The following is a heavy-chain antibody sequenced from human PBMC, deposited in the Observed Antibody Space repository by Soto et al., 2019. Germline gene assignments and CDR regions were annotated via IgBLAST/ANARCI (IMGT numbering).Heavy chain of an antibody. CDR2: ISSSSYI. CDR1: GFTFSSYS. CDR3: ARDPMSGSDPGLSYYYYGMDV. D-gene: IGHD1-26*01. J-gene: IGHJ6*02. Sequence: GGSLRLSCAASGFTFSSYSMNWVRQAPGKGLEWVSSISSSSYIYYTDSVKGRFTISGDNAKNSLYLQMNSLRAEDTAVYYCARDPMSGSDPGLSYYYYGMDVWGQGTTVTVSS. V-gene: IGHV3-21*01.